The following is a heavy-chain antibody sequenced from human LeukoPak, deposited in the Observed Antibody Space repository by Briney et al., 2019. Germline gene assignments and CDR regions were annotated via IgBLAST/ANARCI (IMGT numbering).Heavy chain of an antibody. V-gene: IGHV4-34*01. CDR2: INQSGST. D-gene: IGHD6-19*01. CDR1: GGSISIYY. Sequence: SETLSLTCTVSGGSISIYYWSWIRQPPGKGLEWIGEINQSGSTNYNPSLKSRVTISVDTSKNQFYLQMNSVTAADTAVYYCARNGWYSFEYCGQGTLVTVSS. CDR3: ARNGWYSFEY. J-gene: IGHJ4*02.